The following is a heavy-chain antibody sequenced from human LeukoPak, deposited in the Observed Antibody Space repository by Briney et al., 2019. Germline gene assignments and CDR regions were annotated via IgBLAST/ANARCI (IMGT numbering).Heavy chain of an antibody. CDR3: ARVSLGWARGVIIGSYYYYMDV. Sequence: GGSLRLSCAASGFTLSSYWMSWVRQAPGKGLEWVANIKQDGSEKYYVDSVKGRFTISRDNAKNSLYLQMNSLRAEDTAVYYCARVSLGWARGVIIGSYYYYMDVWGKGTTVTISS. D-gene: IGHD3-10*01. CDR1: GFTLSSYW. V-gene: IGHV3-7*01. J-gene: IGHJ6*03. CDR2: IKQDGSEK.